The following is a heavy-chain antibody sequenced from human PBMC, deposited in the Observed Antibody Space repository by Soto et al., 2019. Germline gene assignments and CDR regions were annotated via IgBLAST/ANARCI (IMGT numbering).Heavy chain of an antibody. CDR2: IYSGAST. J-gene: IGHJ3*01. D-gene: IGHD3-22*01. V-gene: IGHV3-66*01. CDR3: ARGDYHDTSGPFSDAFDV. CDR1: GFAGSRDY. Sequence: PGGSRRLSCAASGFAGSRDYMTWDRQAPGKGLEWVSIIYSGASTYYTDSVKGRFTISRDNSKNTLYLQMNSLRAEDTAVYYCARGDYHDTSGPFSDAFDVWGQGTMVTVSS.